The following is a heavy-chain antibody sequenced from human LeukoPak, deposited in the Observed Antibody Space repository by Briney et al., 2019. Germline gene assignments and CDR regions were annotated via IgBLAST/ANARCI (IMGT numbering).Heavy chain of an antibody. CDR3: AKDLPGLEWFGE. J-gene: IGHJ4*02. CDR1: GFTFSNHA. Sequence: GGSLRLSCAASGFTFSNHAMSWVRQAPGKGLEWVSSISDSGGGTYYADSVKGRFTISRDNSKNTLFLQMTSLRADDTAVYYCAKDLPGLEWFGEWGQGILVTVSS. CDR2: ISDSGGGT. V-gene: IGHV3-23*01. D-gene: IGHD3-10*01.